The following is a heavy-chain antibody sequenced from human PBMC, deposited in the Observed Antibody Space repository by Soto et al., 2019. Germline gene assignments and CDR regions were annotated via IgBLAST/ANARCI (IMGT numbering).Heavy chain of an antibody. D-gene: IGHD2-15*01. Sequence: ASVKVSCKASGYTFTSYYMHWVRQAPGQGLEWMGIINPSGGSTSYAQKFQGRVTMTRDTSTSTVYMELSSLRSEDTAVYYCARALKRIVVVVAANLGYWGQGTLVTVSS. CDR3: ARALKRIVVVVAANLGY. CDR1: GYTFTSYY. J-gene: IGHJ4*02. CDR2: INPSGGST. V-gene: IGHV1-46*01.